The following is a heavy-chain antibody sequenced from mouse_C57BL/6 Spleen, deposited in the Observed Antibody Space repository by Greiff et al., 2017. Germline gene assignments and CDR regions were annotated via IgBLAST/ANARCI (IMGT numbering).Heavy chain of an antibody. CDR2: INPNNGGT. J-gene: IGHJ4*01. CDR1: GYTFTDYY. V-gene: IGHV1-26*01. CDR3: ANYYGSSYAMDY. Sequence: EVQLQQSGPELVKPGASVKISCKASGYTFTDYYMNWVKQSHGKSLEWIGDINPNNGGTSYNQKFKGKATLTVDKSSSTAYMGLRSLTSEDSAVYYCANYYGSSYAMDYWGQGTSVTVSA. D-gene: IGHD1-1*01.